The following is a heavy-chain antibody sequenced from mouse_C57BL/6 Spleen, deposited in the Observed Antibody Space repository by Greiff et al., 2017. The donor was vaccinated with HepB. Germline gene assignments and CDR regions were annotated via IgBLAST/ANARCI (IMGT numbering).Heavy chain of an antibody. CDR2: ISSGGSYN. J-gene: IGHJ2*01. CDR3: ARRGGSYYYFDY. D-gene: IGHD2-12*01. V-gene: IGHV5-6*02. CDR1: GFAFSSYG. Sequence: EVNVVESGGDLVKPGGSLKLSCAASGFAFSSYGMSWVRQTPDKRLEWVATISSGGSYNYFPDSVKGRFTISRDNAKNTLYLQMSGLKSEDTAMYYCARRGGSYYYFDYWGQGTTLTVSS.